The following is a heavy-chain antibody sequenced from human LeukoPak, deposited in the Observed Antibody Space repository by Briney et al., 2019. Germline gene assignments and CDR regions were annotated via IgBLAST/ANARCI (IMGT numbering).Heavy chain of an antibody. Sequence: GGSLRLSCAASGFIFSCYGMHWLHQAPAKGLEWVAVIWYDGSIKYYADSVKGRFTISRDNSKNTLYLQMNSLRAEDTALYYCASAAGPFDNWGQGTLVTVSS. CDR2: IWYDGSIK. D-gene: IGHD6-19*01. CDR1: GFIFSCYG. V-gene: IGHV3-33*01. CDR3: ASAAGPFDN. J-gene: IGHJ4*02.